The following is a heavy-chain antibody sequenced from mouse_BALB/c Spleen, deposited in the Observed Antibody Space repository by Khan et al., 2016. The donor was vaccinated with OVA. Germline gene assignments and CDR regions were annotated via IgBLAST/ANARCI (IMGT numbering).Heavy chain of an antibody. J-gene: IGHJ3*01. CDR1: GYTFTDYA. CDR3: ARGSGNSRFAY. D-gene: IGHD1-3*01. Sequence: QVRLQQSGAELVRPGVSVKISCKGSGYTFTDYAMHWVKQSHAKSLEWIGVIGTYYGDADYNQKFKGKATLTVDKSSSTAYMELARLTSEDSAIYYCARGSGNSRFAYWGQGTLVTVSA. CDR2: IGTYYGDA. V-gene: IGHV1S137*01.